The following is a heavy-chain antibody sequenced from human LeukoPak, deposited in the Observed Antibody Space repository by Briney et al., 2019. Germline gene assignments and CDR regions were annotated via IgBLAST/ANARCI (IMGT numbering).Heavy chain of an antibody. J-gene: IGHJ4*02. D-gene: IGHD3-3*01. CDR3: ARLSSRFLEWYVDY. CDR1: GGSISSYY. Sequence: PSETLSLTCTVSGGSISSYYWSWIRQPPGKGLEWIGYIYYSGSTNYNPSLKSRVTISVDTSKNQCSLKLSSVTAADTAVYYCARLSSRFLEWYVDYWGQGTLVTVSS. CDR2: IYYSGST. V-gene: IGHV4-59*01.